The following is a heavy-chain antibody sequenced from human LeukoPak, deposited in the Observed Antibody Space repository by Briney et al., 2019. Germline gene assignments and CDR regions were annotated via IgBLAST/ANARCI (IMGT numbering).Heavy chain of an antibody. D-gene: IGHD6-13*01. CDR3: ARGRSSSWSSFDY. CDR1: GGXISSSSYY. V-gene: IGHV4-30-4*01. J-gene: IGHJ4*02. Sequence: SETLSLTCSVSGGXISSSSYYWSWIRQPPGKGLEWLGYIYNNGRTYYNPSLKSRVTVSVDTSKNLFSLKVSSVTAADAAVYYCARGRSSSWSSFDYWGQGTLVTVSS. CDR2: IYNNGRT.